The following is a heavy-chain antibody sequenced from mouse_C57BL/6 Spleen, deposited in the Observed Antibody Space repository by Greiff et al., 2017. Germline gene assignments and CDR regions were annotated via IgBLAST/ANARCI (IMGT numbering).Heavy chain of an antibody. V-gene: IGHV10-3*01. CDR3: VRHDYYGSSYGVSAMDY. CDR1: GFTFNTYA. CDR2: IRSKSSNYAT. J-gene: IGHJ4*01. Sequence: DVKLVESGGGLVQPKGSLKLSCAASGFTFNTYAMHWVRQAPGKGLEWVARIRSKSSNYATYYADSVKDRFTISRDDSQSMLYLQMNNLKTEDTAMYYGVRHDYYGSSYGVSAMDYWGQGTSVTVSS. D-gene: IGHD1-1*01.